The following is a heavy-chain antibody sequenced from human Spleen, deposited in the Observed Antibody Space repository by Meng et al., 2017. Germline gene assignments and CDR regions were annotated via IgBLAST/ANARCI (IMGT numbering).Heavy chain of an antibody. V-gene: IGHV3-73*01. CDR1: GFTFSGSA. J-gene: IGHJ4*02. D-gene: IGHD4-17*01. CDR2: IRSKANSYAT. CDR3: TRPGLTTVTTGDY. Sequence: GESLKISCAASGFTFSGSAMHWVRQASGKGLEWVGRIRSKANSYATAYAASVKGRFTISRDDSKNTAYLQMNSLKTEDTAVYYCTRPGLTTVTTGDYCGQGTLV.